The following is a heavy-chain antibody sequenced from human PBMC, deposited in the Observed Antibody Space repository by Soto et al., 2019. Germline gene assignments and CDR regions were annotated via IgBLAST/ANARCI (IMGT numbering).Heavy chain of an antibody. CDR1: GGSISSYY. CDR3: ARLRYSSGWKPFDY. D-gene: IGHD6-19*01. Sequence: PSETLSLTCTVSGGSISSYYWSWIRQPPGKGLEWIGYIYYSGSTNYNPSLKSRVTISVDTSKNQFSLKLSSVTAADTAVYYCARLRYSSGWKPFDYWGQGTLVTVSS. V-gene: IGHV4-59*08. CDR2: IYYSGST. J-gene: IGHJ4*02.